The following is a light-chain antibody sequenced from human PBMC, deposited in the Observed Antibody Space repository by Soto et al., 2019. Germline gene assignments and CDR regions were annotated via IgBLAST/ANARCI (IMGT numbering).Light chain of an antibody. CDR1: QSVGTY. V-gene: IGKV3-11*01. CDR2: DAS. Sequence: EIVLTQSPATLSLSPGERVILSCRASQSVGTYLAWYQQKPGQAPRLLIYDASNRATGIPARFGGSGSGTDFTLTINSLEPEDFAVYYCQQRSNWPGTFGPGTKVDIK. CDR3: QQRSNWPGT. J-gene: IGKJ3*01.